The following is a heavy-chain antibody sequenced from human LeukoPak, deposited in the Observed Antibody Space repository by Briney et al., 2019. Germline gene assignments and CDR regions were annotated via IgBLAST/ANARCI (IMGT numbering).Heavy chain of an antibody. V-gene: IGHV4-38-2*02. CDR3: ARDKSIGGSSGWYYFDY. J-gene: IGHJ4*02. CDR1: GYSISSGYY. D-gene: IGHD6-19*01. Sequence: SETLSLTCTVSGYSISSGYYWGWIRQPPGKGLEWIGSIYYSGSTYYNPSLKSRVTISVDTSKNQFSLKLSSVTAADTAVYYCARDKSIGGSSGWYYFDYWGQGTLVTVSS. CDR2: IYYSGST.